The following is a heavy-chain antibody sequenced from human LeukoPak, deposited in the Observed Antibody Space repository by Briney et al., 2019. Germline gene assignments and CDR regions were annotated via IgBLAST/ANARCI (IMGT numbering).Heavy chain of an antibody. V-gene: IGHV1-18*01. D-gene: IGHD3-10*01. CDR1: GYTFTSYG. CDR3: ARHWLDSGTPDRFDY. CDR2: ISAYNGNT. Sequence: GASVKVSCKASGYTFTSYGISWVRQAPGQGLEWMGWISAYNGNTNYAQKLQGRVTMTTDTSTSTAYMELRSLRSDDTAVYYCARHWLDSGTPDRFDYWGQGTLVTVSS. J-gene: IGHJ4*02.